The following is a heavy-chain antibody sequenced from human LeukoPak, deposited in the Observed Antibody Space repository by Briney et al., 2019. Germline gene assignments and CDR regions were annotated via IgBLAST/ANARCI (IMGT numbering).Heavy chain of an antibody. V-gene: IGHV3-23*01. CDR1: GFTFSSYA. D-gene: IGHD3-3*01. CDR2: ISGSGGST. J-gene: IGHJ4*02. Sequence: GGSLRLSCAASGFTFSSYAMSWVRQAPGKGLEWVSAISGSGGSTYYADSVKGRFTISRDNSKNTLYLQMNSLRAEDTAVYYCAKGSSNKNDFWSGYPDYWGREPWSPSPQ. CDR3: AKGSSNKNDFWSGYPDY.